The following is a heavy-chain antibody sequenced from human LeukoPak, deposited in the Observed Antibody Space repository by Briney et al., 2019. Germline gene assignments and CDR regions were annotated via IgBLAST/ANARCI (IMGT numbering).Heavy chain of an antibody. J-gene: IGHJ3*02. Sequence: GGSLRLSCAASGFTFSSYEMNWVRQAPGKGLEWVSYISSSGSTIYYADSVKGRFTISTDNANNSLYLQMNSLRAEDTAVYYCARSLRNAFDIWGQGTMVTVSS. CDR1: GFTFSSYE. CDR2: ISSSGSTI. CDR3: ARSLRNAFDI. V-gene: IGHV3-48*03. D-gene: IGHD3-3*01.